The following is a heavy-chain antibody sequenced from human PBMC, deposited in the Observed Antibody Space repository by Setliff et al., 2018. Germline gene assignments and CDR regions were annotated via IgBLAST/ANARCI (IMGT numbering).Heavy chain of an antibody. Sequence: ASETLSLTCKVSGDSMIGYYWSWIRQPPGKGLDWIGYVYSGGSPNYSPSFKSRVTMSIDTSKNQFSLKLKSVTAADTAVYYCARLYHNDNSADFRRAPFDVWGQGMMGTVSS. J-gene: IGHJ3*01. CDR2: VYSGGSP. V-gene: IGHV4-59*01. D-gene: IGHD3-22*01. CDR3: ARLYHNDNSADFRRAPFDV. CDR1: GDSMIGYY.